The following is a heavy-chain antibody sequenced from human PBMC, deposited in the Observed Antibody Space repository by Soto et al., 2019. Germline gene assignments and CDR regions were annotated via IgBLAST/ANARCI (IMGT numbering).Heavy chain of an antibody. CDR1: GYTFTGYY. CDR2: INPNSGGT. J-gene: IGHJ6*02. Sequence: QVQLVQSGAEVKKPGASVKVSCKASGYTFTGYYMHWVRQAPGQGLEWMGWINPNSGGTNYAQKFQGWVTMTRDTSISTAYMELSRLRSDGTAVYYCARSGRIFGVVAKGGMDVWGQGTTVTVSS. D-gene: IGHD3-3*01. V-gene: IGHV1-2*04. CDR3: ARSGRIFGVVAKGGMDV.